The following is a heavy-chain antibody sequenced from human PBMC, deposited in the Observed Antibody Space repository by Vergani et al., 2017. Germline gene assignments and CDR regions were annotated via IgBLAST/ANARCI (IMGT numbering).Heavy chain of an antibody. CDR3: AKVRPAATKISPGGQQLFRYYFDY. CDR1: GFTFSSYA. V-gene: IGHV3-23*01. CDR2: ISGSGGST. J-gene: IGHJ4*02. D-gene: IGHD2-2*01. Sequence: EVQLLESGGGLVQPGGSLRLSCAASGFTFSSYAMIWVRQAPGKGLEWVSAISGSGGSTYYADSVKGRFTISRDNSKNTLYLQMNSLRAEDTAVYYCAKVRPAATKISPGGQQLFRYYFDYWGQGTLVTVSS.